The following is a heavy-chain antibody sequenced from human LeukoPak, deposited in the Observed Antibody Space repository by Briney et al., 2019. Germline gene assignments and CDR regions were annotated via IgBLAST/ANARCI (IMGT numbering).Heavy chain of an antibody. CDR3: AKGGFGRPFDY. CDR2: ISGSGGST. J-gene: IGHJ4*02. CDR1: GFTFSNYA. V-gene: IGHV3-23*01. Sequence: PGGSLRLSCAASGFTFSNYAMSWVRQAPGKGLEWVSVISGSGGSTYYVDSVQGRFTISRDNSKNTLFLQMDSLSAEDTAVYYCAKGGFGRPFDYWGQGTLVTVSS. D-gene: IGHD3-10*01.